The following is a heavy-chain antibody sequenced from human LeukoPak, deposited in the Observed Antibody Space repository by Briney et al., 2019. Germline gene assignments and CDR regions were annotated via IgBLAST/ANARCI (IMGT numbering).Heavy chain of an antibody. V-gene: IGHV3-21*01. D-gene: IGHD1-14*01. Sequence: GGSLRLSCAASGFTFSSYSMNWVRQAPGKGLEWVSSISSSSSYIYYADSVKGRFTISRDNAKNSLYLQMNSLRAEDTAAYYCARDSPNHHRSPYDYWGQGTLVTVSS. CDR1: GFTFSSYS. J-gene: IGHJ4*02. CDR3: ARDSPNHHRSPYDY. CDR2: ISSSSSYI.